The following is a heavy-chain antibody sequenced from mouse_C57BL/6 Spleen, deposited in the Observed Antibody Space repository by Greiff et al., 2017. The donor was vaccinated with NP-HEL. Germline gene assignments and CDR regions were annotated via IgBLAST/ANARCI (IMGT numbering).Heavy chain of an antibody. CDR2: IDPETGGT. CDR1: GYTFTDYE. D-gene: IGHD4-1*01. CDR3: TRKTNWDPFAY. V-gene: IGHV1-15*01. J-gene: IGHJ3*01. Sequence: VQLQQSGAELVRPGASVTLSCKASGYTFTDYEMHWVKQTPVHGLEWIGAIDPETGGTAYNQKFKGKAILTADKSSSTAYMELRSLTSEDSAVYYCTRKTNWDPFAYWGQGTLVTVSA.